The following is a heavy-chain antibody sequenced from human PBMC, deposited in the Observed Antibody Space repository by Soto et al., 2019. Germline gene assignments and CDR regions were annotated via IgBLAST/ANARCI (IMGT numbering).Heavy chain of an antibody. D-gene: IGHD2-15*01. CDR2: IINNGSNK. CDR1: GFTFSSYS. Sequence: GGSLRLSCAASGFTFSSYSMNWVRQAPGKGLEWVAVIINNGSNKYYADSVKGRFTISRDNSKNTLYLQMNSLRAEDTAVYYCAKDERWSFDYWGQGTLVTVS. V-gene: IGHV3-30*18. CDR3: AKDERWSFDY. J-gene: IGHJ4*02.